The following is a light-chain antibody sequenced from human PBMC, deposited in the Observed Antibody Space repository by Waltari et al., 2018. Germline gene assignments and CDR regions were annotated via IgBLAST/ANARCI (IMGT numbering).Light chain of an antibody. CDR2: RSS. V-gene: IGKV3-20*01. CDR1: QSVGSSS. CDR3: QQHGTLPAT. Sequence: EIVLTQSPGTASLSPGERATLSCRASQSVGSSSLAWYQQKTGQAPRLGIYRSSRRANXXPXXXSGXXSGTXXXLTISXLEPEDFAVYYCQQHGTLPATFGQGTKVEIK. J-gene: IGKJ1*01.